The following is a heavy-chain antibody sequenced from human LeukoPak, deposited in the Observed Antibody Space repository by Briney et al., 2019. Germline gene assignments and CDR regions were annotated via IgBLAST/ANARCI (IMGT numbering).Heavy chain of an antibody. Sequence: SETLSLTCTVSGGSISSYYWSWIRQPPGKGLEWIGYIYTSGSTNYNPSLKSRVTISVDTSKNQFSLKRSSVTAADTAVYYCARYCSSTSCYGAFDIWGQGTMVTVSS. CDR1: GGSISSYY. D-gene: IGHD2-2*01. J-gene: IGHJ3*02. CDR3: ARYCSSTSCYGAFDI. V-gene: IGHV4-4*09. CDR2: IYTSGST.